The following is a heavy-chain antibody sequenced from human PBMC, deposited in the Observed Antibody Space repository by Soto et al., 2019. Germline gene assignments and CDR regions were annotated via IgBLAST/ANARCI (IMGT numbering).Heavy chain of an antibody. V-gene: IGHV3-33*01. Sequence: PGGSLRLSCAASGFTFSSYGIHWVRQAPGKGLEWVAVIWYDGSNKYYADSVKGRFTISRDNSKNTLYLQMNSLRAEDTAVYYCARVRDSSGWYPNFDSWGQGAVVTVSS. CDR2: IWYDGSNK. D-gene: IGHD6-19*01. J-gene: IGHJ4*02. CDR3: ARVRDSSGWYPNFDS. CDR1: GFTFSSYG.